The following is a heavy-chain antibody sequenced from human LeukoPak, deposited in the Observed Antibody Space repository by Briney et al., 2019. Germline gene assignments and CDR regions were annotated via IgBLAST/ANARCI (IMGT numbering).Heavy chain of an antibody. D-gene: IGHD5-18*01. CDR3: ARDPSRGYTYGYGDL. CDR1: RFSISGYW. J-gene: IGHJ4*02. CDR2: IMKDGTEK. V-gene: IGHV3-7*01. Sequence: GGSLRLSCAAARFSISGYWMNWVRQAPGKGLEGVANIMKDGTEKYYVDSVKGRFTISRDNAKNSLYLQMNSLRAEDTAVYYCARDPSRGYTYGYGDLWGQGTLVTVSS.